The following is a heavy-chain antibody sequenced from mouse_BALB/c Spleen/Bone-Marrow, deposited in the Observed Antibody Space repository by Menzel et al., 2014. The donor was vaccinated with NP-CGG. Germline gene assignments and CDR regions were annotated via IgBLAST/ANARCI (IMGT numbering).Heavy chain of an antibody. J-gene: IGHJ2*01. CDR2: INPFNDGI. Sequence: EVQGVESGPELVEPGASVKMSCMASGYTFTSYVMHWVKQKPGQGLEWIGYINPFNDGIEYNEKFKVKATLTSDKSSSTAYMELSSLTSEDSAVYYCARGTTVVGDYWGQGTTLTVSS. D-gene: IGHD1-1*01. V-gene: IGHV1-14*01. CDR1: GYTFTSYV. CDR3: ARGTTVVGDY.